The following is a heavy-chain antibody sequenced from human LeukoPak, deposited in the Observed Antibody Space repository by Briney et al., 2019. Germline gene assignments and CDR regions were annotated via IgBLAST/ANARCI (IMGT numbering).Heavy chain of an antibody. Sequence: PGVSLRLSCAASGFTFSRYWMHWVRHAPGKGLVWVSRIDTDGRITSYADSVKGRFTISRDNAKNMLYLQMNSLRAEDTAVYYCTRGMGDYWGQGTLVTVSS. CDR3: TRGMGDY. CDR2: IDTDGRIT. D-gene: IGHD3-10*01. CDR1: GFTFSRYW. J-gene: IGHJ4*02. V-gene: IGHV3-74*01.